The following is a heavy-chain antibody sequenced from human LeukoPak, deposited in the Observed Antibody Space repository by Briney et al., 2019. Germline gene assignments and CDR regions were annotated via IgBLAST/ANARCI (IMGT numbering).Heavy chain of an antibody. CDR3: ARDLRYSGGWSASGMDV. V-gene: IGHV1-46*01. D-gene: IGHD6-19*01. CDR1: GYTFTSYY. J-gene: IGHJ6*03. CDR2: INPTGGSK. Sequence: ASVKVSCKASGYTFTSYYMNWVRQAPGQGLEWMGLINPTGGSKSYAQKFQGRVTMTKDTSTDTAYMELSSLRSEDTAVYYCARDLRYSGGWSASGMDVWGKGTTVTISS.